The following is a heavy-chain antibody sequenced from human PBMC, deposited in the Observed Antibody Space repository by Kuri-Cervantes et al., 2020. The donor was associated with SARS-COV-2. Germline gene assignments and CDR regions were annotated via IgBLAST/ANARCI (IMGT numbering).Heavy chain of an antibody. CDR1: GFTFSSYA. CDR2: ISSNGGST. Sequence: GGSLRLSCAASGFTFSSYAMHWVRQAPGKGLEYVSAISSNGGSTYYANSVKGRFTISRDNSKNTLYLQMGSLRAEDMAVYYCARGPRSGTTVGYFDLWGRGTLVTDSS. J-gene: IGHJ2*01. CDR3: ARGPRSGTTVGYFDL. D-gene: IGHD4-17*01. V-gene: IGHV3-64*01.